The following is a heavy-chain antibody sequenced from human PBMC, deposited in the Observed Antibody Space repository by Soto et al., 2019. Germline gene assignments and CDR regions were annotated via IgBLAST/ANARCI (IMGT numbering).Heavy chain of an antibody. D-gene: IGHD2-21*02. J-gene: IGHJ6*02. Sequence: QVQLQESGPGLVKPSQTLSLTCTVSGGSISSGGYYWSWSRQHPGKGLEWIGYLYYSGSTYYNPSLTSRVTISGDTSKNQFSLKLSSVTAADTAVYYCARVCGGACHHGMDVWRQGTTVTVSS. CDR2: LYYSGST. CDR3: ARVCGGACHHGMDV. CDR1: GGSISSGGYY. V-gene: IGHV4-31*03.